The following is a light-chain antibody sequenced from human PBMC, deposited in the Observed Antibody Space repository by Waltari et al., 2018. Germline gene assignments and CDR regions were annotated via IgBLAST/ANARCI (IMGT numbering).Light chain of an antibody. J-gene: IGKJ4*01. CDR1: QSVLYSSNNKNY. Sequence: DIVMTQSPDSLAVSLGERATINCKSSQSVLYSSNNKNYLAGYQQKPGQPPKLLIYWASTRQYGVPDRFSGSGSGTDFTLTISSLQAEDVAVYHCQQYYSTPPTFGGGTKVEIK. CDR3: QQYYSTPPT. CDR2: WAS. V-gene: IGKV4-1*01.